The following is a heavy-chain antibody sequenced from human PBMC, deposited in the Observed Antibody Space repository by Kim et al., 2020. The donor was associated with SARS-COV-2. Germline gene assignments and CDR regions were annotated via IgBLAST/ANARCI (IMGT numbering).Heavy chain of an antibody. CDR1: GYTFTSYD. CDR2: MNPNSGHT. J-gene: IGHJ6*02. D-gene: IGHD2-15*01. CDR3: ARARGGYCIGGRCYFFHYGMDV. V-gene: IGHV1-8*01. Sequence: ASVKVSCKASGYTFTSYDINWVRQATGQGLEWMGWMNPNSGHTGYAQKFQGRVTMTMNTSTSTGYMELSSLRSEDTAVYYCARARGGYCIGGRCYFFHYGMDVWGQGTTVTVSS.